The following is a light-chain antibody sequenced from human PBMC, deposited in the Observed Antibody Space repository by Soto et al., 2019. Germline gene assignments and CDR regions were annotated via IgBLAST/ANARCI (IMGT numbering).Light chain of an antibody. Sequence: EIVLTQSPATLSLSPGERATLSCRASQSVSSYLAWCQQKPGQAPRLLIYDASGRAAGIPARFSGSGSGTDFTLNISSLETEDFAVYYCQQRSNWLTFGGGTKVEIK. CDR2: DAS. V-gene: IGKV3-11*01. CDR1: QSVSSY. CDR3: QQRSNWLT. J-gene: IGKJ4*01.